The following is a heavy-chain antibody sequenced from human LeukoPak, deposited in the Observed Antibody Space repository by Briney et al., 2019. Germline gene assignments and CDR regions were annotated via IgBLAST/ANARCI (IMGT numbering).Heavy chain of an antibody. V-gene: IGHV4-34*01. J-gene: IGHJ4*02. D-gene: IGHD3-10*01. CDR1: GGSFSGYY. CDR3: ASRRSLLWFGESPFDY. Sequence: SETLSLTCAVYGGSFSGYYWGWIRQPPGKGLEWIGEINHSGSTNYNPSLKSRVTISVDTSKNQFSLKLSSVTAADTAVYYCASRRSLLWFGESPFDYWGQGTLVTVSS. CDR2: INHSGST.